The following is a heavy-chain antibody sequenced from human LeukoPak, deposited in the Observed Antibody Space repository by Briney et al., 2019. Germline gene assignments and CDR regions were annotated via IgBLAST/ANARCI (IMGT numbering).Heavy chain of an antibody. J-gene: IGHJ3*02. D-gene: IGHD6-19*01. CDR2: VRGNGYDT. V-gene: IGHV3-23*01. CDR1: GFSFGSYA. Sequence: PGGSLRLSCAASGFSFGSYAMSWVRQAPGKGLEGGSAVRGNGYDTYYANSVKGRFTISRDSSKNTLYLQMNGLRADDTAVYYCAKSRSVEDGFDIWGHGTMVTVSS. CDR3: AKSRSVEDGFDI.